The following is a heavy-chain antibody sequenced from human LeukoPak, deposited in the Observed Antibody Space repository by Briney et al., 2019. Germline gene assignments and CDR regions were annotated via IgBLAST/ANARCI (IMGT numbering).Heavy chain of an antibody. D-gene: IGHD3-22*01. V-gene: IGHV3-53*01. Sequence: GGSLRLSCAVSGFTVSSNSMSWVRQAPGKGLEWVSVIYSGDRTYYADSVKGRFTISRDNSKNTLYLQMNSLRAEDTAVYCCAIGGYRIVVVPTYYFDYWGQGTLVTVSS. CDR1: GFTVSSNS. J-gene: IGHJ4*02. CDR2: IYSGDRT. CDR3: AIGGYRIVVVPTYYFDY.